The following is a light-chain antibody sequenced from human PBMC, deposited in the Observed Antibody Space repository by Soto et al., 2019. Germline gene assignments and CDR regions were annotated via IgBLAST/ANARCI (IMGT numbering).Light chain of an antibody. CDR2: SAS. CDR3: HQSGISPLT. CDR1: QSLHSNF. V-gene: IGKV3-20*01. Sequence: EIVLKQFPGTLSLSPGERATLSCRASQSLHSNFLVWYQQKPGQAPRLLISSASRRATGIPDRFSGSGSGTDFTLTISRLDPEDFAVDYCHQSGISPLTFVTVTRVYVK. J-gene: IGKJ3*01.